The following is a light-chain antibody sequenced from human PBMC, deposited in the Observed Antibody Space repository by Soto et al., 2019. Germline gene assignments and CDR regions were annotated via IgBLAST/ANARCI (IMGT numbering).Light chain of an antibody. Sequence: QSALTQPASVSGSPGQSITISCTGTSSDVGGYNYVSWYQQHPGKAPKLMIYDVSSRPSGVSNRFSGSKSGNTASLTISGLQAEDEADYYCSSYTSSSTRVFGTGTKVTFL. CDR1: SSDVGGYNY. CDR2: DVS. CDR3: SSYTSSSTRV. J-gene: IGLJ1*01. V-gene: IGLV2-14*01.